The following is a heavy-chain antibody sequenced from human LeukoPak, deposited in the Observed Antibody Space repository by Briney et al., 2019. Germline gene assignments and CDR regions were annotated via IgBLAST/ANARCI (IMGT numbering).Heavy chain of an antibody. Sequence: KPSETLSLTCTVSGGSISSYYWSWIRQPAGKGLEWIGRIYTSGSTNYNPFLKSRVTMSVDTSKNQFSLRLSSVTAADTAVYYCARVRSAARPDGDYFDYWGQGTLVTVSS. D-gene: IGHD6-6*01. CDR1: GGSISSYY. CDR2: IYTSGST. CDR3: ARVRSAARPDGDYFDY. V-gene: IGHV4-4*07. J-gene: IGHJ4*02.